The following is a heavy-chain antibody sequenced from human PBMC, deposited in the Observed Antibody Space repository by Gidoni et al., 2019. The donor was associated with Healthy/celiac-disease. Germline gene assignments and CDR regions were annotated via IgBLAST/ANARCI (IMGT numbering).Heavy chain of an antibody. CDR1: GGSISSYY. D-gene: IGHD6-13*01. Sequence: QVQLQESGSGLVQPSETLSLTCTVSGGSISSYYWRWIRQPPGKGLEWIGYIYYSGSTNYNPSLKSRVTISVDTSKNQFSLKLSSVTAADTAVYYCARGAGYLAQDYFDYWGQGTLVTVSS. J-gene: IGHJ4*02. V-gene: IGHV4-59*01. CDR3: ARGAGYLAQDYFDY. CDR2: IYYSGST.